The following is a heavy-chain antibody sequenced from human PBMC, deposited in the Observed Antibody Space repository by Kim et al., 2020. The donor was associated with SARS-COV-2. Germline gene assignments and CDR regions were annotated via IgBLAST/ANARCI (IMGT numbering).Heavy chain of an antibody. V-gene: IGHV4-39*07. CDR2: YYDGTS. Sequence: YYDGTSYYNPSLKSRVTISIDTSKTQLSLRLTSVTAADTAIYYCARAPDLWGQGTLVTVSS. J-gene: IGHJ5*02. CDR3: ARAPDL.